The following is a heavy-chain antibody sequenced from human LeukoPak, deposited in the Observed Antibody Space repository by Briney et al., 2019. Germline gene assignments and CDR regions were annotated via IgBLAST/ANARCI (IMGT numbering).Heavy chain of an antibody. V-gene: IGHV5-10-1*01. CDR1: GYSFTSYW. D-gene: IGHD3/OR15-3a*01. Sequence: RGESLKISWKGSGYSFTSYWITWVRQMPGKGLEGRGRFDPSDSYTNYNPSFQGHVPISVDKSISTAYLQWSSLKPSDTAMYYCARISAKIRTGYGEFDPWGQGTLVTVSS. J-gene: IGHJ5*02. CDR3: ARISAKIRTGYGEFDP. CDR2: FDPSDSYT.